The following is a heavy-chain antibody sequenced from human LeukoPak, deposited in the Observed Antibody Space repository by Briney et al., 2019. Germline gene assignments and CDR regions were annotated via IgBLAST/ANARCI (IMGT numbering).Heavy chain of an antibody. CDR2: INHSGST. J-gene: IGHJ6*02. Sequence: PSETLSLTCAVYGGSFSGYYWSWIRRPPGKGLEWIGEINHSGSTNYNPSLKSRVTISVDTSKNQFSLKLSSVTAADTAVYYCARGRAPNRYYYYYGMDVWGQGTTVTVPS. V-gene: IGHV4-34*01. CDR1: GGSFSGYY. CDR3: ARGRAPNRYYYYYGMDV. D-gene: IGHD1-14*01.